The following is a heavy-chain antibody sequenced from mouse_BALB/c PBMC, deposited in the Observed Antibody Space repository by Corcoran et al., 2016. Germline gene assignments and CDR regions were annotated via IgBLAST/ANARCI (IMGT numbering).Heavy chain of an antibody. V-gene: IGHV1-18*01. CDR1: GYSFTGYT. J-gene: IGHJ3*01. D-gene: IGHD2-1*01. CDR2: INPYNGGT. CDR3: AREDGNYEGVWAY. Sequence: EVQRQQSGPELVKHGAARRIPCKASGYSFTGYTVNWVKQSDGKNLESIGLINPYNGGTSYNQKFKGKATLTVDKSSSTAYMQLLSLTSEDSAVYYCAREDGNYEGVWAYWGQGTLVTVSA.